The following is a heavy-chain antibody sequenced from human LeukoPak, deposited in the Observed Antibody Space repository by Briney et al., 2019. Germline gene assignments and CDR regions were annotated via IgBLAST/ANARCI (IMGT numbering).Heavy chain of an antibody. J-gene: IGHJ5*02. CDR1: GYTFTGYY. V-gene: IGHV1-2*02. D-gene: IGHD6-6*01. CDR2: INPNSGGT. CDR3: ARGSIAALTLAAYNWFDP. Sequence: ASVKVSCKASGYTFTGYYMHWVRQAPGQGLEWMGWINPNSGGTNYAQKFQGRVTMTRDTSISTAYMELSRLRSDDTAVYYCARGSIAALTLAAYNWFDPWGQGTLVTVSS.